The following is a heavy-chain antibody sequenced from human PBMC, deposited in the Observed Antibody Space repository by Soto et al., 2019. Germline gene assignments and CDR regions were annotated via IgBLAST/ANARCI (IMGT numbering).Heavy chain of an antibody. CDR3: ARGGPDIYDYIWGSYRYSPDAFDI. Sequence: ASVKVSCKASGYTFTSYGISWVRQAPGQGLEWMGWISAYNGNTNYAQKLQGRVTMTTDTSTSTAYMELRSLRSDDTAVYYCARGGPDIYDYIWGSYRYSPDAFDIWGQGTMVTVSS. CDR2: ISAYNGNT. V-gene: IGHV1-18*01. CDR1: GYTFTSYG. J-gene: IGHJ3*02. D-gene: IGHD3-16*02.